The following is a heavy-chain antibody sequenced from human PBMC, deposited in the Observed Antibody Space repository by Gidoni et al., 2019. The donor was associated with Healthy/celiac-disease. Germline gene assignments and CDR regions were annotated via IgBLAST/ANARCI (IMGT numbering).Heavy chain of an antibody. Sequence: EVQLVESGGVVVQPGGSLRLSCAASGFTFDDYTMHWVRQAPGKGLEWVSLISWDGGSTYYADSVKGRFTISRDNSKNSLYLQMNSLRTEDTALYYCARQKIDAFDIWGQGTMVTVSS. V-gene: IGHV3-43*01. CDR2: ISWDGGST. J-gene: IGHJ3*02. CDR1: GFTFDDYT. CDR3: ARQKIDAFDI.